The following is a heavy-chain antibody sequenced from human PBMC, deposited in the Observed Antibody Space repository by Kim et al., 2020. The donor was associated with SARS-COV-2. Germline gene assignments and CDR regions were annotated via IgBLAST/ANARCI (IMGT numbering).Heavy chain of an antibody. CDR1: GGTFSSYA. Sequence: SVKVSCKASGGTFSSYAISWVRQAPGQGLEWMGGIIPIFGTANYAQKFQGRVTITADESTSTAYMELSSLRSEDTAVYYCARGYSSSWYPRDYYYGMDVWGQGTTVTVSS. CDR2: IIPIFGTA. CDR3: ARGYSSSWYPRDYYYGMDV. J-gene: IGHJ6*02. V-gene: IGHV1-69*13. D-gene: IGHD6-13*01.